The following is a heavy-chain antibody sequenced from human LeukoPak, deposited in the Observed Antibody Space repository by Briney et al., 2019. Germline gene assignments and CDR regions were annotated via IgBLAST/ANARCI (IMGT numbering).Heavy chain of an antibody. CDR1: GGPISHYF. CDR2: IHHTGST. J-gene: IGHJ4*02. CDR3: ARRGPTSHQNSSGYFDS. V-gene: IGHV4-59*12. Sequence: SETLSLTCSVSGGPISHYFWSWIRQTPGKGLEWIGYIHHTGSTNDNPSLKGRVTISVDTSKNQFSLKIRAVTAADTAVYYCARRGPTSHQNSSGYFDSWGQGILVTVSS. D-gene: IGHD3-22*01.